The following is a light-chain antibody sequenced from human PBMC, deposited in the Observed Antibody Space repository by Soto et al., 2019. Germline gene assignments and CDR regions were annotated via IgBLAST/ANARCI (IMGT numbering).Light chain of an antibody. CDR2: SSS. CDR1: ASNIGSNP. V-gene: IGLV1-44*01. Sequence: QSVVTQPPSASGTPGQRVTISCSGIASNIGSNPVNWYQHLPGTAPKLLIYSSSHRPSGVPDRFSGYKSGTSASLAISGLQSGDEADYYCAAWDVSLNVVVFGGGTKLTVL. J-gene: IGLJ2*01. CDR3: AAWDVSLNVVV.